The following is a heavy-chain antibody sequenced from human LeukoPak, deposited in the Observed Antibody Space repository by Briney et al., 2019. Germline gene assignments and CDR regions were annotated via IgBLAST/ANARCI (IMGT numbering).Heavy chain of an antibody. CDR2: ISSDVSYK. CDR3: AKESLSFFDS. Sequence: AGGSLRLSCAASGFTFSSYGMHWVRQAPGKGLEWVAVISSDVSYKYYADSVKGRFTISRDNSKNTLYLQMNSLRAEDTAVYYCAKESLSFFDSWGQGTLVTVSS. J-gene: IGHJ4*02. D-gene: IGHD3-10*01. CDR1: GFTFSSYG. V-gene: IGHV3-30*18.